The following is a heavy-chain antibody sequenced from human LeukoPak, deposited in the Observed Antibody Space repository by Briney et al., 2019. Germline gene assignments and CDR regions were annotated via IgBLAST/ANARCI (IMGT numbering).Heavy chain of an antibody. CDR1: GYSFTNYY. V-gene: IGHV1-46*01. CDR3: ARGKSSVWPVGLCMDV. Sequence: ASVKVSCKASGYSFTNYYMHWVRQAPGQGLEWMGSINPSAGTTTYAQKFQGRVTVTRDTSTSTVYMDLSSLKSEDTAVYYCARGKSSVWPVGLCMDVWGQGTTVTVSS. J-gene: IGHJ6*02. CDR2: INPSAGTT. D-gene: IGHD6-19*01.